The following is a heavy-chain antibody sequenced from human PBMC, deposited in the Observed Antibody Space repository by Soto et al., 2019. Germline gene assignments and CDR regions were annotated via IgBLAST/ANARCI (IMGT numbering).Heavy chain of an antibody. CDR1: GYTFTSYG. CDR2: ISAYNGNT. D-gene: IGHD3-9*01. Sequence: ASVKVSCKASGYTFTSYGISWVRQAPGQGLEWMGWISAYNGNTNYAQKLQGRVTMTTDTSTSTAYMELRSLRSDDTAVYYCARDTYYDILTGPEGAHYYYGMDVWGQGTTVTVSS. CDR3: ARDTYYDILTGPEGAHYYYGMDV. J-gene: IGHJ6*02. V-gene: IGHV1-18*01.